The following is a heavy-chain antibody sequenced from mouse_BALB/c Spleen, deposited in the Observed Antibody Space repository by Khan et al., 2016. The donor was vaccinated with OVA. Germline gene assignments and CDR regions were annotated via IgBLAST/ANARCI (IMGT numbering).Heavy chain of an antibody. Sequence: QVQLKESGAELARPGASVKMSCKASGYTFTSYTIHWIKLRPGQGLEWIGYINPSNGYTNYNQKFKDKATLTADKSSTTAYMQLSSLTSDDSAVYNCVRDGANKRNDGWFAYWGQGTLVTVSA. CDR3: VRDGANKRNDGWFAY. J-gene: IGHJ3*01. CDR1: GYTFTSYT. V-gene: IGHV1-4*01. CDR2: INPSNGYT. D-gene: IGHD2-14*01.